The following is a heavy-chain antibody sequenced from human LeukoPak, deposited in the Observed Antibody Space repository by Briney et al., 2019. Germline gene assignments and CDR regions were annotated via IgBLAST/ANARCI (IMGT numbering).Heavy chain of an antibody. J-gene: IGHJ4*02. CDR3: ARTAARRFDY. D-gene: IGHD6-6*01. Sequence: ASVKVSCKASGFTFPSYFMHWVRQAPGQGLEWMGLINPTGGSTTYAQKFQGRVTMTRDTSTSTVYMELSSLRSDDTAVYYCARTAARRFDYWGQGTLVTASS. CDR1: GFTFPSYF. CDR2: INPTGGST. V-gene: IGHV1-46*01.